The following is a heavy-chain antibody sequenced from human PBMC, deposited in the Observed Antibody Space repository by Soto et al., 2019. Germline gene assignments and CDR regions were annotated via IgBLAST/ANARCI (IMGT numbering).Heavy chain of an antibody. D-gene: IGHD3-22*01. J-gene: IGHJ4*02. CDR1: GFTFRSYG. CDR2: ISYDGNNE. Sequence: GGSLRLSCAASGFTFRSYGMHWVRQGPGKGLEWVAVISYDGNNEYYADSVKGRFTISRDNAENTLYLQMNSLRAEDTAVYYCAKDRYDSSGYDYILDDYWGQGTLVTFSS. CDR3: AKDRYDSSGYDYILDDY. V-gene: IGHV3-30*18.